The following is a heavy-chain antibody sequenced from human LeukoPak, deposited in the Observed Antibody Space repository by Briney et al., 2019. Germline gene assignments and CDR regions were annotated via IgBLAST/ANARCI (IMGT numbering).Heavy chain of an antibody. V-gene: IGHV3-21*01. Sequence: PGGSLRLSCAASGFTFGLYSMTWVRQAPGKGLEWVSLIYSNSNFMNYADSVKGRFTISRDNAKKSLYLQMDSLRAEDTAVYYCAKDFHSWSLDYWGQGTLVTVSS. D-gene: IGHD6-13*01. CDR2: IYSNSNFM. CDR3: AKDFHSWSLDY. CDR1: GFTFGLYS. J-gene: IGHJ4*02.